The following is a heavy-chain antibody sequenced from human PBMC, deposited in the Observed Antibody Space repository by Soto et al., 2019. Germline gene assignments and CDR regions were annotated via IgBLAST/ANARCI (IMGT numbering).Heavy chain of an antibody. CDR3: AKDMRSSQGGSYAAEL. D-gene: IGHD3-10*01. Sequence: GGSLRLSCAASGFFFEDYAMHWVRQAPGKGLEWVSAISWNSGNIGYADAVKGRFTISRDKAKNSLYLQMNSLRTEDTAFYFCAKDMRSSQGGSYAAELWGQGTLVTVSS. V-gene: IGHV3-9*01. J-gene: IGHJ4*02. CDR1: GFFFEDYA. CDR2: ISWNSGNI.